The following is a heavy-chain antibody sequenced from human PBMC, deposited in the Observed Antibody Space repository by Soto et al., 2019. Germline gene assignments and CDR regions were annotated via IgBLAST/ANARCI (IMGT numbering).Heavy chain of an antibody. Sequence: EVQLLESGGGLVQPGGSLRLSCAASGFTFSSYTMSWVRQGPGKGLEWVSGISSSGGSTVYADSVKGRFTISRDNFKNTLYLQMNSLRAEDTAVYYCAKGCGDYWGQGTLVTVSP. V-gene: IGHV3-23*01. CDR2: ISSSGGST. CDR1: GFTFSSYT. D-gene: IGHD2-21*01. CDR3: AKGCGDY. J-gene: IGHJ4*02.